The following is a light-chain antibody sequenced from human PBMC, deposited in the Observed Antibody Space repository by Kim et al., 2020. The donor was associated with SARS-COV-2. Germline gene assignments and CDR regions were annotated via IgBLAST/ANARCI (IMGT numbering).Light chain of an antibody. J-gene: IGKJ4*01. Sequence: LSPWERAILSCRASQSVSRSSVAWYQRKPGQAPRLLIYDASTRATGIPDRFSGSGSGTYFTLTISRLEPEDSAVYLCQQYGTLITFGGGTKVDIK. CDR2: DAS. CDR1: QSVSRSS. V-gene: IGKV3-20*01. CDR3: QQYGTLIT.